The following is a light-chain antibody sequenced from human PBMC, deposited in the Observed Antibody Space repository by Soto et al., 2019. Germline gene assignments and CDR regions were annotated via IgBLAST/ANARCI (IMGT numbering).Light chain of an antibody. CDR2: GAS. CDR3: HQYNSWPPFT. V-gene: IGKV3-15*01. CDR1: RSVSSN. Sequence: EIVMTQSPGTVSVSPGERATFSCRASRSVSSNVAWYQQKPGQAPRLLIYGASTRATGVPARFSGSGSGTEFTLTISSLQSEDSAVYYCHQYNSWPPFTFGQGTKVEIK. J-gene: IGKJ2*01.